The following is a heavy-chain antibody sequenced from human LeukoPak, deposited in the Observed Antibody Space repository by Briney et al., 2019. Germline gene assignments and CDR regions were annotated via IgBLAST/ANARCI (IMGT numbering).Heavy chain of an antibody. D-gene: IGHD5-24*01. CDR3: TTGDGYNQGDAFDI. CDR2: IKSKTDGGTT. J-gene: IGHJ3*02. CDR1: GFTFSNAW. Sequence: GGSLRLSCAASGFTFSNAWMSWVRQAPGKGLEWVGRIKSKTDGGTTDYAAPVKGRFTISRDDSKNTLYLQMNSLKTEDTAVYYCTTGDGYNQGDAFDIWGQGTMVTVSS. V-gene: IGHV3-15*01.